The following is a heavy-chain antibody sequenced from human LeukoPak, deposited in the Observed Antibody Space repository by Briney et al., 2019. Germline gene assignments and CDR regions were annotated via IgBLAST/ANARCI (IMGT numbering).Heavy chain of an antibody. D-gene: IGHD6-6*01. CDR2: IYYTAST. V-gene: IGHV4-59*08. CDR3: ARHRAYSSSSPFDY. CDR1: GGSISSVY. J-gene: IGHJ4*02. Sequence: PSETLSLTCSVSGGSISSVYWSWIRQPPGKGLELIGYIYYTASTNYNHSLRGRVTMFVDMSKNQFSLRLSSVTAADAAVYYCARHRAYSSSSPFDYWGRGTLVSVSS.